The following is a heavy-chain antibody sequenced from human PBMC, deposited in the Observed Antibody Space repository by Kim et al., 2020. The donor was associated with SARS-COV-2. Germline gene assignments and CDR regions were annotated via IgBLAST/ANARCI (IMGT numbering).Heavy chain of an antibody. D-gene: IGHD6-19*01. CDR2: ISSSSSTI. V-gene: IGHV3-48*02. CDR1: GFTFSSYS. CDR3: ARDFWDPIPTFIAVAGGAFDY. J-gene: IGHJ4*02. Sequence: GGSLRLSCAASGFTFSSYSMNWVRQAPGKGLEWVSYISSSSSTIYYADSVKGRFTISRDNAKNSLYLQMNSLRDEDTAVYYCARDFWDPIPTFIAVAGGAFDYWGQGTLIPVSS.